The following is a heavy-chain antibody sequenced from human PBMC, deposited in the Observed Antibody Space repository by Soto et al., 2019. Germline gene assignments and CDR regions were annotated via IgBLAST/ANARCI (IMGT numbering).Heavy chain of an antibody. CDR1: GFTFSNYA. J-gene: IGHJ4*02. V-gene: IGHV3-23*01. Sequence: GSLRLSCIASGFTFSNYAMSWVRRAPGKGLEWVSTISDNGANTFIGDSMKDHFDISRDNSKNTVFLHLSTVRAEDTAIYYCARAIGADFFDYWGQGTPVTVSS. CDR3: ARAIGADFFDY. CDR2: ISDNGANT. D-gene: IGHD6-25*01.